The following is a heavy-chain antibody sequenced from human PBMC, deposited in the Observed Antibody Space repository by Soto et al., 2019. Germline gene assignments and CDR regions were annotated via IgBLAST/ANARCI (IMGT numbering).Heavy chain of an antibody. Sequence: PGGSLRLSCAASGFTVSSYSMNWVRQAPGKGLEWVSYISSSSSTIYYADSVKGRFTISRDNAKNSLYLQMNSLRDEDTAVYYCARDTVTTMTDAFDIWGQGTMVTVSS. J-gene: IGHJ3*02. V-gene: IGHV3-48*02. CDR3: ARDTVTTMTDAFDI. D-gene: IGHD4-17*01. CDR1: GFTVSSYS. CDR2: ISSSSSTI.